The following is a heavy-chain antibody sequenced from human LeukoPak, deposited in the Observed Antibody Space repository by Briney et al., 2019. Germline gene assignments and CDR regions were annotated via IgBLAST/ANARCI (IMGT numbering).Heavy chain of an antibody. Sequence: GGSLRLSCAASGFIFSSYGMHWVRQAPGKGLAWGAVIRYDGSNKYYAASVKGRFTISRDNSKNTLYLQMNSLRAEDTAVYYCAREVRESSSSADPWGQGTLVTVSS. CDR3: AREVRESSSSADP. V-gene: IGHV3-33*01. D-gene: IGHD6-6*01. CDR2: IRYDGSNK. J-gene: IGHJ5*02. CDR1: GFIFSSYG.